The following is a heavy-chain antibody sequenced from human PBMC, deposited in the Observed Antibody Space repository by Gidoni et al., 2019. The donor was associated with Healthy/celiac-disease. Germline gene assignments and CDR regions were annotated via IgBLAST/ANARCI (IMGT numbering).Heavy chain of an antibody. Sequence: VQLVQPGAEVTKPAASVKVSCKASGYTFTGDYMHWVRQAPGQGLEWMGRINPNSGGTNYAQKFQGRVTMTRDTSISTAYMELSRLRSDDTAVYYCARDPIYSGWYALDYWGQGTLVTVSS. CDR2: INPNSGGT. D-gene: IGHD6-19*01. J-gene: IGHJ4*02. CDR3: ARDPIYSGWYALDY. V-gene: IGHV1-2*06. CDR1: GYTFTGDY.